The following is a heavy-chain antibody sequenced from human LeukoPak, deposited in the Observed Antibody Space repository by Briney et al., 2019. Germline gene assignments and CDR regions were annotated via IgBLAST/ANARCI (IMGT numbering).Heavy chain of an antibody. Sequence: SETLSLTCTVSGGSISSYYWSWIRQPAGKGLEWIGRIYTSGSTNYNPSLKSRVTMSVDTSKNQFSLKLSSVTAADTAVYYCARSYYDILTDYHNPYYFDYWGQGTLVTVSS. CDR3: ARSYYDILTDYHNPYYFDY. J-gene: IGHJ4*02. CDR2: IYTSGST. CDR1: GGSISSYY. D-gene: IGHD3-9*01. V-gene: IGHV4-4*07.